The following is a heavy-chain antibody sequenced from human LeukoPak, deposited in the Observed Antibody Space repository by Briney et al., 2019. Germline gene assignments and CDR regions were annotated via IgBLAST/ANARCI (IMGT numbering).Heavy chain of an antibody. J-gene: IGHJ5*02. Sequence: GGSLRLSCAASGFTFSSYWMHWVRQAPGKGLVWVSNINTDGTRTSYADSVKGRFTISRDSAKNTLYLQMNSLRAEDTAVNYCARDRGGWFDPWGQGTLVTVSS. CDR3: ARDRGGWFDP. D-gene: IGHD3-16*01. CDR1: GFTFSSYW. V-gene: IGHV3-74*01. CDR2: INTDGTRT.